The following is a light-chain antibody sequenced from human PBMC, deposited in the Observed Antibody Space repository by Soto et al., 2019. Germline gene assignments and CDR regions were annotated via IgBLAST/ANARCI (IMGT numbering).Light chain of an antibody. J-gene: IGLJ2*01. CDR3: QVWGSDTVV. V-gene: IGLV3-9*01. CDR2: RDT. CDR1: KIGNKN. Sequence: SYELTQSVSVSVALGQTASIACGGNKIGNKNVHWYQQKPGQAPTLVIYRDTKRPSGIPERFSASNSGNTATLTITRVEAGDEADYYCQVWGSDTVVFGGGTKLTVL.